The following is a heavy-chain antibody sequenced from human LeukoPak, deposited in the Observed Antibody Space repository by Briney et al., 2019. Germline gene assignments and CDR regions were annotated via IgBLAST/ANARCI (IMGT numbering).Heavy chain of an antibody. J-gene: IGHJ4*02. D-gene: IGHD1-7*01. CDR1: GFTFSSYE. CDR2: ISSSGSTI. CDR3: ARVGGTTMFLDY. V-gene: IGHV3-48*03. Sequence: PGGSLRLSCAASGFTFSSYEMNWVRQAPGKGLEWVSYISSSGSTICYADSVKGRFTISRDNAKNSLYLQMNSLRAEDTAVYYCARVGGTTMFLDYRGQGTLVTVSS.